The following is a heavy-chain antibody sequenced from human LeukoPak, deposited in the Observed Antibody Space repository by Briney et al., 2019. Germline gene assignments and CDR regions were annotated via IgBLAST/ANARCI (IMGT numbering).Heavy chain of an antibody. CDR1: GGFISSYY. J-gene: IGHJ3*02. D-gene: IGHD3-22*01. CDR2: KYYSGST. CDR3: ARHATRWYDSSGYTAFDI. Sequence: SETLSLTCTVSGGFISSYYWSWIRQPPGKELEWIGYKYYSGSTNYNPSLKSRVTISVDTSKNQFSLKLSSVTAADTAVYYCARHATRWYDSSGYTAFDIWGQGTMVTVSS. V-gene: IGHV4-59*01.